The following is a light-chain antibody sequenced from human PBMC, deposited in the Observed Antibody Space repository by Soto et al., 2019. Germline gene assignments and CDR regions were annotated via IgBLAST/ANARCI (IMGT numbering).Light chain of an antibody. CDR1: QGVSRK. CDR2: GAS. CDR3: QQYHTWPIT. Sequence: IVMTQSPATLSVARGERVTFSCRSSQGVSRKLAWYQHKPGQAPRILISGASTGATGIPARFSGSGSGTEFTLTISSLQSEDCAIYYCQQYHTWPITFGGGTKVDIK. V-gene: IGKV3-15*01. J-gene: IGKJ4*01.